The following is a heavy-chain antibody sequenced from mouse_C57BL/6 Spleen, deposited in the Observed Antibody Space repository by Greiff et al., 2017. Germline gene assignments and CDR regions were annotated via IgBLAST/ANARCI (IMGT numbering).Heavy chain of an antibody. D-gene: IGHD2-4*01. J-gene: IGHJ4*01. V-gene: IGHV1-52*01. CDR2: IDPSDSET. CDR1: GYTFTSYW. Sequence: QVQLQQPGAELVRPGSSVKLSCKASGYTFTSYWMHWVKQRPIQGLEWIGNIDPSDSETHYNQKFKDKATLTVDKSSSTAYMQLSSLTSEDSAVYYCAREGYDYDVYAMDYWGQGTSVTVSS. CDR3: AREGYDYDVYAMDY.